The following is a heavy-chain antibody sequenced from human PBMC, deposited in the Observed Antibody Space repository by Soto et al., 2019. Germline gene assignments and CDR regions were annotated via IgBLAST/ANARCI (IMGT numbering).Heavy chain of an antibody. CDR1: GGTFSSYA. D-gene: IGHD3-10*01. CDR3: ARARITMVRGGGYYYYGMDV. J-gene: IGHJ6*02. V-gene: IGHV1-69*01. CDR2: IIPIFGTA. Sequence: QVQLVQSGAEVQKPGSSVKVSCKASGGTFSSYAISWVRQAPGQGLEWMGGIIPIFGTANYAQKFQGRVTITADESTSTAYMELSSLRSEDTAVYYCARARITMVRGGGYYYYGMDVWGQGTTVTVSS.